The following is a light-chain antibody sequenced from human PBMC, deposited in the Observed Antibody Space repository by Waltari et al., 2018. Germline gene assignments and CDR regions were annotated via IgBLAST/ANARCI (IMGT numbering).Light chain of an antibody. Sequence: QSALTQPASVSGSPGQSLTISCTGTSSDVGTYNLVSWYQEHPGKAPKLIIYEGSKRPSAISNRFSGSKSGNTASLTISGLQAEDEADYYCCSYVSSGTLMFGGGTKLTVL. J-gene: IGLJ3*02. CDR3: CSYVSSGTLM. CDR1: SSDVGTYNL. CDR2: EGS. V-gene: IGLV2-23*01.